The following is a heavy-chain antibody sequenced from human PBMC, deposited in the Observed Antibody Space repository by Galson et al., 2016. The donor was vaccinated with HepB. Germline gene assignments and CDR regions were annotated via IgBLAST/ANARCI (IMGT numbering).Heavy chain of an antibody. D-gene: IGHD3-10*01. V-gene: IGHV3-30*18. Sequence: SLRLSCAASGFTFSSYGTHWVRQAPGKGLEWVAVMSYDGSNKYYADSVKGRFTISRDNSKNTLYLQMNSLRAEDTAVYYCAKHTYYYGSGSYSGFDYWGQGTLVTVSS. CDR1: GFTFSSYG. CDR2: MSYDGSNK. CDR3: AKHTYYYGSGSYSGFDY. J-gene: IGHJ4*02.